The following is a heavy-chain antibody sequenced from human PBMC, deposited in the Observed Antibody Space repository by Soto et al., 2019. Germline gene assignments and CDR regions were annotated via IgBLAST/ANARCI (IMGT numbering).Heavy chain of an antibody. V-gene: IGHV4-31*03. CDR1: GGSISSGGYY. Sequence: QVQLQESGPGLVKPSQTLSLTCTVSGGSISSGGYYWSWIRQHPGKGLEWIGYIYYSGSTYYNPSLKSRVTISVDTAKNQFSLKLSSVTAADTAVYYCARVCGGDGHHGMDVWGQGTTVTVSS. CDR2: IYYSGST. CDR3: ARVCGGDGHHGMDV. J-gene: IGHJ6*02. D-gene: IGHD2-21*02.